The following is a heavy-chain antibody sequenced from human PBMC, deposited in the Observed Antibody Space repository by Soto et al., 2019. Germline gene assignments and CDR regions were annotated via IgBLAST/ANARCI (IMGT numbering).Heavy chain of an antibody. J-gene: IGHJ3*02. CDR2: ISGGGTTM. CDR1: GFRFSDHY. D-gene: IGHD3-16*01. V-gene: IGHV3-11*04. CDR3: APDPLYAAFDI. Sequence: PGGSLRLSCAASGFRFSDHYMTWIRQAPGKGLEWVSKISGGGTTMYYADSVKGRFTVSRDNAKNSLYLQMNSLRAEDTAVYYCAPDPLYAAFDIWGQGTMVTVSS.